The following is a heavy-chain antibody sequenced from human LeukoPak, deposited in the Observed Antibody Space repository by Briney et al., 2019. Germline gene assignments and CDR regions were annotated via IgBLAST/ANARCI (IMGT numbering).Heavy chain of an antibody. D-gene: IGHD3-22*01. CDR1: GGSISSYF. Sequence: PSETLSLTCTVSGGSISSYFWSWIRRTSGKGLEWSGDIHYSGSTNYNPSLKSRVTISVDTSKNQFSLKLTSVTAADTAVYYCARQGVSSYQYYFDYWGQGTLVTVSS. V-gene: IGHV4-59*08. J-gene: IGHJ4*02. CDR2: IHYSGST. CDR3: ARQGVSSYQYYFDY.